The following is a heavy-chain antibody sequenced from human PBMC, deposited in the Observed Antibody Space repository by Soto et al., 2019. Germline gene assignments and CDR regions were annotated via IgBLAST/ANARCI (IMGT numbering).Heavy chain of an antibody. CDR2: IYYSGST. CDR3: ARNPEATVTAFDY. CDR1: GGSISSGGYY. D-gene: IGHD4-17*01. J-gene: IGHJ4*02. V-gene: IGHV4-31*03. Sequence: QVQLQESGPGLVKPSQTLSLTCTVSGGSISSGGYYWSWIRQHPGKGLEWIGYIYYSGSTYYNPSLKGRVTITIDTSKNRFWLTLSSVTAADTAVYYCARNPEATVTAFDYWGQGTLVTVSS.